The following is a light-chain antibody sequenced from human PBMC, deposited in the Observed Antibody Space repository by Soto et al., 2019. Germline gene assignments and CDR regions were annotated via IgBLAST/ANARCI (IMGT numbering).Light chain of an antibody. J-gene: IGKJ3*01. CDR2: GAS. CDR1: QSVSSTY. Sequence: EIVLTQSPGTLSFSPGERATLSCRASQSVSSTYLAWYQQKPGQAPRLLIYGASSMASGIPDRFSGSWSGTDFTLTISRLDPEDFAVYYCQQYGRSSLTFGPGTKVDIK. CDR3: QQYGRSSLT. V-gene: IGKV3-20*01.